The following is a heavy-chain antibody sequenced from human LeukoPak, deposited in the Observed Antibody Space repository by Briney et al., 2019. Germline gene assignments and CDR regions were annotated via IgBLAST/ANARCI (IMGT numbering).Heavy chain of an antibody. CDR3: ARVAAKTVDY. J-gene: IGHJ4*02. V-gene: IGHV4-34*01. CDR2: INHSGST. Sequence: PSETLSLTCAVYGGSFSGYYWSWIRQPPGKGLEWIGEINHSGSTNYNPSLKSRVTISVDTSRDQFSLKLRSVTAADTAVYYCARVAAKTVDYWGQGTLVTVSS. D-gene: IGHD2-15*01. CDR1: GGSFSGYY.